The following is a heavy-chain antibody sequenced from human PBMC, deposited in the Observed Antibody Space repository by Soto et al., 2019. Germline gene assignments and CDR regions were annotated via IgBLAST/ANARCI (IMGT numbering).Heavy chain of an antibody. CDR3: AADYYDSSGYYYPGGDY. CDR2: IIPIFGTA. V-gene: IGHV1-69*01. CDR1: GGTFSSYA. D-gene: IGHD3-22*01. Sequence: QVQLVQSGAEVKKPGSSVKVSCKASGGTFSSYAISWVRQAPGQGLEWMGGIIPIFGTANYAKKFQGRVTITADESTSTAYMELSSLRSEDTAVYYCAADYYDSSGYYYPGGDYWGQGTLVTVSS. J-gene: IGHJ4*02.